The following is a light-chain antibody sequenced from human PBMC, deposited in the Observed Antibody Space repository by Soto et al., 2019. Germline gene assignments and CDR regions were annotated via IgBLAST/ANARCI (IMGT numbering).Light chain of an antibody. Sequence: EIVMTQSPATLSVPPGERATLSCRASQSVSSNVAWYQQKPGQAPRLLIYGAYTRAAGVPARFSGSGSGTEFTLTINSLQPEEFALYDCKKYNKWPWTVGKGTKVDIK. V-gene: IGKV3-15*01. CDR1: QSVSSN. CDR3: KKYNKWPWT. J-gene: IGKJ1*01. CDR2: GAY.